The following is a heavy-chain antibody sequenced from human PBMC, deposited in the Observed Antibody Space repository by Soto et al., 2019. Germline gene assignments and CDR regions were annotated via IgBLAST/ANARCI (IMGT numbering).Heavy chain of an antibody. V-gene: IGHV3-9*01. D-gene: IGHD6-13*01. CDR1: GFTLDDYA. CDR3: AKDMRGGSSSSRYYYGLDV. CDR2: ISWNSGTI. Sequence: EVQLVESGGGLVQPGRSLRLSCAASGFTLDDYAMHWVRQAPGKGLEWVSGISWNSGTIVYADSVKGRFTISRDNAKNSLYLQMNSLRGEDTALYYCAKDMRGGSSSSRYYYGLDVWGQGTTVTVSS. J-gene: IGHJ6*02.